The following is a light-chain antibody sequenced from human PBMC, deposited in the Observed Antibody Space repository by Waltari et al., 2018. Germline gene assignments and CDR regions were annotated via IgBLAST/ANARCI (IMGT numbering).Light chain of an antibody. J-gene: IGKJ3*01. CDR3: QQYYTTPFT. V-gene: IGKV4-1*01. CDR1: QSVLYSPNNKNY. Sequence: DIVMTQSSDSLAVSLGARATINCKSRQSVLYSPNNKNYLAWYQQKPGQPPKLLIYWASTRESGVPDRFSGSGSGTDFTLTISSLQAEDVAVYYCQQYYTTPFTFGPGTKVDIK. CDR2: WAS.